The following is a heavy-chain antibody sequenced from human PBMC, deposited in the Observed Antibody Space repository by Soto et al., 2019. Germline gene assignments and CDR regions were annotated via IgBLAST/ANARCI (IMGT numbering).Heavy chain of an antibody. CDR2: ISAYNGNT. D-gene: IGHD3-22*01. V-gene: IGHV1-18*01. Sequence: ASVKVSCKASGYTFTSYGISWVRQAPGQGLEWMGWISAYNGNTNYAQKLQGRVTMTTDTSTSTAYMELRSLRSEDTAVYYCARDLGYYDSSGYYYVPGIWGQGTMVTVSS. J-gene: IGHJ3*02. CDR1: GYTFTSYG. CDR3: ARDLGYYDSSGYYYVPGI.